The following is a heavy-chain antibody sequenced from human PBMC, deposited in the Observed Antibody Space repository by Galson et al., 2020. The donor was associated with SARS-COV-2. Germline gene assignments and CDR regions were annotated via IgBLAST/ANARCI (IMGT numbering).Heavy chain of an antibody. CDR3: AKDVTMIVVVGDFYFDY. D-gene: IGHD3-22*01. CDR2: ISYDGSNK. CDR1: GFTFSRYG. V-gene: IGHV3-30*18. J-gene: IGHJ4*02. Sequence: PGGSLRLSCAASGFTFSRYGMHWVRQAPGKGLEWVAVISYDGSNKYYADSVKGRFTISRDNSKNTLYLQMNSLRAEDTAVYYCAKDVTMIVVVGDFYFDYWGQGTLVTVSS.